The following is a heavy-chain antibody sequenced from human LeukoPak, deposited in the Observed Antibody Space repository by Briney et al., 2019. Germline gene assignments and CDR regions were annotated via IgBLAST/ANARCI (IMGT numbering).Heavy chain of an antibody. CDR2: ISYDGSNK. V-gene: IGHV3-30-3*01. CDR3: ARDLVVVPAAIEALDY. CDR1: GFTFSSYA. D-gene: IGHD2-2*02. J-gene: IGHJ4*02. Sequence: GGSLRLSCAASGFTFSSYAMHWVRQAPGKGLEWVAVISYDGSNKYYADSVKGRFTISRDNSKNTLYLQMNSLRAEDTAVYYCARDLVVVPAAIEALDYWGQGTLVTVSS.